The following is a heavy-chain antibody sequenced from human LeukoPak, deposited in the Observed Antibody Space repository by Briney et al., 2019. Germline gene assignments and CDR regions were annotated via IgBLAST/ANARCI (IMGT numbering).Heavy chain of an antibody. CDR2: IRSKANSYAT. CDR1: GFTFSGSA. CDR3: ARDFRDIVVVVADAFDI. D-gene: IGHD2-15*01. V-gene: IGHV3-73*01. J-gene: IGHJ3*02. Sequence: GGSLKLSCAASGFTFSGSAMHWVRQASGKGLEWVGRIRSKANSYATAYAASVKGRFTISRDNSKNTLYLQMNSLRAEDTAVYYCARDFRDIVVVVADAFDIWGQGTMVTVSS.